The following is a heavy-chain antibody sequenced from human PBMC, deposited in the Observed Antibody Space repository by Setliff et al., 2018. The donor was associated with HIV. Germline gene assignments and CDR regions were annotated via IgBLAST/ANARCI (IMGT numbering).Heavy chain of an antibody. CDR2: INTDGSST. CDR1: GFTFSSYW. CDR3: ARGSSETDYYYYYMDV. D-gene: IGHD2-2*01. V-gene: IGHV3-74*01. J-gene: IGHJ6*03. Sequence: GSLRLSCAASGFTFSSYWIHWVRQAPGEGLLWVSRINTDGSSTNYADSVKGRFTISRDNAKNTLYLQMNSLRAEDTAVYYCARGSSETDYYYYYMDVWGKGTTVTVSS.